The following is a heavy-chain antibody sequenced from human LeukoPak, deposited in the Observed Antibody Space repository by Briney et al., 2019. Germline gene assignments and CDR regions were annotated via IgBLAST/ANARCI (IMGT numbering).Heavy chain of an antibody. V-gene: IGHV3-23*01. CDR2: ISGSSKDT. CDR3: ARSGGGMGSTWLSYFDL. J-gene: IGHJ2*01. D-gene: IGHD1-26*01. Sequence: PGGSLRLSCAASGFTFSSYAMSWVRQAPGKGLEWVAAISGSSKDTSYADSVKGRFTISRDNSKNTVFLQMTGLRVEDMALFYCARSGGGMGSTWLSYFDLWGHGARVTVSS. CDR1: GFTFSSYA.